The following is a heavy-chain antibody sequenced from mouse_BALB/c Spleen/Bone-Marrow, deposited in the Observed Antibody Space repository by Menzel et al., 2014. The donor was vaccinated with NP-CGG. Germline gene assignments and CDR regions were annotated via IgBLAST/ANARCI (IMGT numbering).Heavy chain of an antibody. J-gene: IGHJ2*01. V-gene: IGHV1-69*02. Sequence: VQLQQSGAELVRPGASVKLSCKASGYTFTSYWINWVKQRPGQGLEWIGNIYPSDSYTNYNQKFKDKATLTVDKSSSTAYMQLSSPTSEDSAVYYGTRSYGSSYEYYFDYWGQGTTLTGSS. CDR3: TRSYGSSYEYYFDY. CDR1: GYTFTSYW. D-gene: IGHD1-1*01. CDR2: IYPSDSYT.